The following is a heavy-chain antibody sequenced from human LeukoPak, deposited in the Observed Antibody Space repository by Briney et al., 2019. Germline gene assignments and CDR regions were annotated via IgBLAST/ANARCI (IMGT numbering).Heavy chain of an antibody. D-gene: IGHD3-16*02. CDR1: GSGFNIFS. Sequence: ASVKLSCKSSGSGFNIFSIALVWVAPGQGLGWMGGIKANNGETHYAQKFHDRVTMTTDHSTNTAYLELMGLKSSDAAMYYYSRDSTFGAVVDFNFWGQGTLVTVSS. CDR3: SRDSTFGAVVDFNF. V-gene: IGHV1-18*01. J-gene: IGHJ4*02. CDR2: IKANNGET.